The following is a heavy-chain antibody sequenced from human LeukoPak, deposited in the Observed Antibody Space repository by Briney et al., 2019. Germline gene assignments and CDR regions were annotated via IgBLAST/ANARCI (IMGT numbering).Heavy chain of an antibody. V-gene: IGHV4-39*07. D-gene: IGHD3-9*01. J-gene: IGHJ4*02. Sequence: SETLSLTCTVSGGSISSSSYYWGWIRQPPGKGLEWIGSIYYSGSTYYNPSLKSRVTISVDTSKNQFSLKLSSVTAADTAVYYCARTNYYDILTGYSPVDYWGQGTLVTVSS. CDR2: IYYSGST. CDR1: GGSISSSSYY. CDR3: ARTNYYDILTGYSPVDY.